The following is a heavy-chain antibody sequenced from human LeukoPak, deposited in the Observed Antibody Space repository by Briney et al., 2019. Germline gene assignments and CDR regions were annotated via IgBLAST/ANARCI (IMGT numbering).Heavy chain of an antibody. J-gene: IGHJ4*02. D-gene: IGHD3-3*01. CDR3: ATGRTIFGVAPRY. V-gene: IGHV1-24*01. CDR2: FDPEDGET. Sequence: ASVKVSCKVSGYTLTELSMHWVRQAPGKGLEWMGGFDPEDGETIYAQKFQGRVTITEDTSTDTAYMELSSLRSEDTAVYYCATGRTIFGVAPRYWGQGTLVTVSS. CDR1: GYTLTELS.